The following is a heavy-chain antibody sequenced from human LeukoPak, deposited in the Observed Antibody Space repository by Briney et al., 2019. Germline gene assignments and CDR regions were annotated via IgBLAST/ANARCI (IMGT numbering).Heavy chain of an antibody. CDR3: TRDDSRYSGIWYPSDAFDI. Sequence: PGESLRLSCAASGFTFSGSAIHWVRQASGRGLEWVGRIRSKANNYATAYAASVKGRFTISRDDSKNTAYLQMNSLKTEDTAVYYCTRDDSRYSGIWYPSDAFDIWGQGTMVTVSS. J-gene: IGHJ3*02. CDR2: IRSKANNYAT. D-gene: IGHD6-13*01. V-gene: IGHV3-73*01. CDR1: GFTFSGSA.